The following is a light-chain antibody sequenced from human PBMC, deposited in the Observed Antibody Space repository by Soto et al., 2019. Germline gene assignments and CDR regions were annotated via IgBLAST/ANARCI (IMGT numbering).Light chain of an antibody. CDR3: QKYNSVPIT. CDR2: AAS. Sequence: DIPMTQSQSSLSASVGDRVTSACRASQGISNNLAWYQQKPGKVPKLLIYAASTLQSGVPSRFSGSGSGTDFTLTISSLQPEDVATYYCQKYNSVPITFGQGTRLEIK. CDR1: QGISNN. V-gene: IGKV1-27*01. J-gene: IGKJ5*01.